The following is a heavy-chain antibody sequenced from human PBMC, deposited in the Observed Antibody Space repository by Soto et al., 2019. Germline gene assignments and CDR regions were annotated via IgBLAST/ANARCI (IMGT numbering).Heavy chain of an antibody. CDR2: IYYGGST. Sequence: PSETLSLTCAVSGGSISSGGYSWSWIRQPPGKGLEWVGYIYYGGSTSYNPSLKSRITISLETSKSQISLKLSSVTAADTAVYYCARGLGEWTQMDYWGQGTLVTVSS. CDR1: GGSISSGGYS. V-gene: IGHV4-61*08. D-gene: IGHD3-16*01. J-gene: IGHJ4*02. CDR3: ARGLGEWTQMDY.